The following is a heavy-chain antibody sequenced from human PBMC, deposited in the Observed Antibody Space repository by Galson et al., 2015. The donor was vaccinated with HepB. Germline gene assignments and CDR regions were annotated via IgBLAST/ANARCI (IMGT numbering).Heavy chain of an antibody. Sequence: SLRLSCAASGFTFSSYAMHWVRQAPGKGLEWVAVISYDGSNKYYADSVKGRFTLSRDNSKNTLYLQMNSLRAEDTAVYYCARAKDTSIVFQVSFDYWGQGTLVTVSS. J-gene: IGHJ4*02. D-gene: IGHD5-18*01. CDR2: ISYDGSNK. CDR1: GFTFSSYA. CDR3: ARAKDTSIVFQVSFDY. V-gene: IGHV3-30*04.